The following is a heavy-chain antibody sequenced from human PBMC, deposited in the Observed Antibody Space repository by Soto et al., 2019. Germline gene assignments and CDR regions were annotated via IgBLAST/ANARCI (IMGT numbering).Heavy chain of an antibody. D-gene: IGHD3-3*01. CDR3: ARARDRIFGVVPLARSWFDP. Sequence: GASVKVSCKASGYTFTRSGISWVRQAPGQGPEWMGWISSYNGDTNYAQTFQGRVTMTTDTSTSTAYMELRSLRSEDTAVYYCARARDRIFGVVPLARSWFDPWGQGTLVTVSS. J-gene: IGHJ5*02. CDR1: GYTFTRSG. CDR2: ISSYNGDT. V-gene: IGHV1-18*01.